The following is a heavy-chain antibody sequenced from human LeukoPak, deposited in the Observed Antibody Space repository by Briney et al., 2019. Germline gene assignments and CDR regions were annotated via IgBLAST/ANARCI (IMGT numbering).Heavy chain of an antibody. J-gene: IGHJ5*02. CDR1: GFTFSSYW. V-gene: IGHV3-74*01. Sequence: GGPLRLSCAASGFTFSSYWMHWVRHAPGKGLVWVSRINSDGSTTNYADSVKGRFTISRDNAENTMYLQMNSLRVEDTAVYYCTRRVSATRWFDPWGQGTLVTVSS. D-gene: IGHD2-15*01. CDR3: TRRVSATRWFDP. CDR2: INSDGSTT.